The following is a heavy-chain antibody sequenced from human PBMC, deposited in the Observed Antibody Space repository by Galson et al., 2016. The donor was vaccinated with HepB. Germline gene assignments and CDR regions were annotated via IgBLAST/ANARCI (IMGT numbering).Heavy chain of an antibody. CDR3: AKGSSLSSAVSIWFDP. V-gene: IGHV3-23*01. CDR2: ISGSGVST. Sequence: SLRLSCAASGFTFFDYAMTWVRQAPGQGLESVSSISGSGVSTFYADSVKGRFTISSDNSNNTVYLQKNSPRANDTAVYFCAKGSSLSSAVSIWFDPWGQGTLVTVSS. CDR1: GFTFFDYA. D-gene: IGHD2-2*01. J-gene: IGHJ5*02.